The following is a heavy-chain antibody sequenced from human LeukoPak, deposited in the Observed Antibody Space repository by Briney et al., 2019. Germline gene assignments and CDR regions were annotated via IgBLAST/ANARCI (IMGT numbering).Heavy chain of an antibody. Sequence: SETLSLTCTVSGASISSSFWSWIRQSPGKGLEWIAYIYYTGSTQYNPSLKSRLTISLDTSKNQFSLKLSSVTAADTAVYYCARFPGSAEYRHYYYMDVWGKGTTVTVSS. J-gene: IGHJ6*03. D-gene: IGHD2-15*01. CDR1: GASISSSF. CDR2: IYYTGST. CDR3: ARFPGSAEYRHYYYMDV. V-gene: IGHV4-59*01.